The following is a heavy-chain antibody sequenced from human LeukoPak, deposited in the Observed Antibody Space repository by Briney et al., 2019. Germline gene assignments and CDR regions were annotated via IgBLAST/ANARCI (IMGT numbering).Heavy chain of an antibody. CDR3: ARLHASRAEEFDP. V-gene: IGHV4-59*01. J-gene: IGHJ5*02. CDR1: GASISSYY. D-gene: IGHD3-16*01. CDR2: IYYSGST. Sequence: SETLSLTCTVSGASISSYYWSWIRQPPGKGLEWIGYIYYSGSTNHNPSLKSRVIISLDTSKNQFSLKLTSVTAADTAVYYCARLHASRAEEFDPWGQGTLVTVSS.